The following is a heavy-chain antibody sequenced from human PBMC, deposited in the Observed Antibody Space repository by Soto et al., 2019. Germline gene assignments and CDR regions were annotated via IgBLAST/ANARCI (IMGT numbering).Heavy chain of an antibody. CDR1: EFTFSTSS. Sequence: PGGSLRLSCAASEFTFSTSSLNWVRQAPGKGLEWVAYIRDGDNTKFYADSVKGRFTISRDDAKNSLYLQMNSLGAEDTAIYYCAREDELRVYWGQGALVTVS. D-gene: IGHD3-10*01. CDR2: IRDGDNTK. J-gene: IGHJ4*02. V-gene: IGHV3-48*01. CDR3: AREDELRVY.